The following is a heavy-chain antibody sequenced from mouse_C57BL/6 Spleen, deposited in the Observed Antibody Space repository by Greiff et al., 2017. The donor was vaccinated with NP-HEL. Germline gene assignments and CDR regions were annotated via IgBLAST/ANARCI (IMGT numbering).Heavy chain of an antibody. CDR1: GFSLTSYG. CDR3: ARNSGDYDGSSYVRGYFDD. CDR2: IWRGEST. J-gene: IGHJ2*01. Sequence: QVQLQQSGPGLVQPSPSLSITCTVSGFSLTSYGVHWVRQSPGQGLEWLGVIWRGESTDYYAAFISSLSISKDDSKSQVFFQMNSLQADDTDIYYCARNSGDYDGSSYVRGYFDDWGQGTTLTVSS. D-gene: IGHD1-1*01. V-gene: IGHV2-2*01.